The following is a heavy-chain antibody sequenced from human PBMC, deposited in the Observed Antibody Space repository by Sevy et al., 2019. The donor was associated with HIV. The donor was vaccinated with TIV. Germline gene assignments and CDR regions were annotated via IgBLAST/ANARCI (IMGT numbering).Heavy chain of an antibody. Sequence: GGSLRLSCAASGFTFSSYGMHWVRQAPGKGLEWVAVIWFDGSNTFYADSVKGRFTISRDIAENTLHLQMNSLRAEDTAVYYCARDLESYNYGAYGPSFMSDYWRQGTVVTVSS. CDR2: IWFDGSNT. J-gene: IGHJ4*02. CDR1: GFTFSSYG. CDR3: ARDLESYNYGAYGPSFMSDY. D-gene: IGHD1-1*01. V-gene: IGHV3-33*01.